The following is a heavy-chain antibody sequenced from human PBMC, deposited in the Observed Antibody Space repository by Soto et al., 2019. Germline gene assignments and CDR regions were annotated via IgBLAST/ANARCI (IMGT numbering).Heavy chain of an antibody. J-gene: IGHJ6*02. CDR3: ARRRVVPAETLYYYGMDV. D-gene: IGHD2-2*01. Sequence: ASVKVSCKASGYTFTGYYMHWVRQAPGQGLEWMGWINPNSGGTNYAQKFQGRVTMTRDTSISTAYMELSRLRSDDTAVYYCARRRVVPAETLYYYGMDVWGQGTTVTVS. CDR2: INPNSGGT. CDR1: GYTFTGYY. V-gene: IGHV1-2*02.